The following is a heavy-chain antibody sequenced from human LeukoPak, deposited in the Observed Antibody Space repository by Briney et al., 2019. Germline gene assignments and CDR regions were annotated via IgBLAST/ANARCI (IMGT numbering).Heavy chain of an antibody. J-gene: IGHJ4*02. CDR1: GGSINSYY. V-gene: IGHV4-59*01. Sequence: PSETLSLTCTVSGGSINSYYWSWIRQPSGKGLEWIGYVSHTGSTNYNPSLKSRVTILVDTSKNQFSLKVSSVTAADTAVYFCARVWSGYYNLLDYWGQGTLVTVSS. CDR2: VSHTGST. D-gene: IGHD3-3*01. CDR3: ARVWSGYYNLLDY.